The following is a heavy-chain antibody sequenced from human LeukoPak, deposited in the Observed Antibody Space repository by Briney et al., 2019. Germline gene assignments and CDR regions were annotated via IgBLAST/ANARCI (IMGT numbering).Heavy chain of an antibody. CDR1: GFTFSSYS. CDR2: ISSSSSYI. D-gene: IGHD3-16*01. CDR3: ASEQRGGAFDI. V-gene: IGHV3-21*01. Sequence: GGSLRLSCAASGFTFSSYSMNWVRQAPGKGLEWVSSISSSSSYIYYADSVKGRFTISRDNAKNSLYLQMNSLIAEDTAVYYCASEQRGGAFDIWGQGTMVTVSS. J-gene: IGHJ3*02.